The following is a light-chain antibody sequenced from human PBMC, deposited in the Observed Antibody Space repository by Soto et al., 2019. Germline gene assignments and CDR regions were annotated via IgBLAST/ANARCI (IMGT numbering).Light chain of an antibody. CDR2: KAS. CDR1: QSIRSW. Sequence: DIQMTQSPSTLSASVGDTVTITCRASQSIRSWLAWYQQKPGKAPKLLIYKASTLESGVPSRFSGSGSGTEFTLTISSLQPDDVASYYCQQYSLYWTFGQGTKVEIK. CDR3: QQYSLYWT. V-gene: IGKV1-5*03. J-gene: IGKJ1*01.